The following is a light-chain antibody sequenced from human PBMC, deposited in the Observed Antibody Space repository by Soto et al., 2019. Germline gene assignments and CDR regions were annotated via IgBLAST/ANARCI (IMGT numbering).Light chain of an antibody. CDR3: GTWDTSLPACV. CDR2: GDN. J-gene: IGLJ1*01. CDR1: ASNIGNNS. V-gene: IGLV1-51*01. Sequence: QSVLTQPPSVSAAPGQRVTISCSGSASNIGNNSVSWYQQLPGAAPKLLIYGDNNRPSGIPDRFSGSKSGTSATLGITGLQTGDEADYYCGTWDTSLPACVFGPGTKVTVL.